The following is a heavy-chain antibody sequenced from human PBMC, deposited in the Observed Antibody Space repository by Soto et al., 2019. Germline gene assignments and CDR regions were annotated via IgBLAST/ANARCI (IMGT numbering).Heavy chain of an antibody. CDR3: ARGSDDSKVGRT. D-gene: IGHD1-26*01. V-gene: IGHV4-31*03. CDR2: IYYSGNT. Sequence: SETLSLTCTVSGGSISSHDFYWSWIHIYYSGNTYYNPSLKSRVTISLDTSKNQLSLKLTSVTAADTAIYFCARGSDDSKVGRTWGQGTLVTVSS. CDR1: GGSISSHDFY. J-gene: IGHJ5*02.